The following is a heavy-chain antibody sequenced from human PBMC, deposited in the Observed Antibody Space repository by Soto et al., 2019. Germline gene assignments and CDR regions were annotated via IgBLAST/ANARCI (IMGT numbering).Heavy chain of an antibody. CDR1: GFIFDDYY. CDR2: ISSSGSDA. CDR3: TRVRGFSEWLT. D-gene: IGHD3-3*01. Sequence: QVQLVESGGELVKPGGSLRLSCVASGFIFDDYYMNWIRQTPGKGLEWVSYISSSGSDANSADSLKGRLSISRDNAKNVVSLQMTSLSSEKPVIYSFTRVRGFSEWLTWDEGT. V-gene: IGHV3-11*06. J-gene: IGHJ1*01.